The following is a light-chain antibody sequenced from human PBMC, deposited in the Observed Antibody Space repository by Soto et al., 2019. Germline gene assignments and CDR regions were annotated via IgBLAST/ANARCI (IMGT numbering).Light chain of an antibody. J-gene: IGKJ4*01. CDR3: QHRSNWPLT. V-gene: IGKV3-11*01. CDR2: DAS. CDR1: QSVSSY. Sequence: EIVFTQSPATLSLSPGERATLSCRASQSVSSYLGWYQQRPGQAPRLLIYDASKRATGSPARFSGSGSGTDFTLTISSLEPEDFAVYYCQHRSNWPLTFGGGTKVDIK.